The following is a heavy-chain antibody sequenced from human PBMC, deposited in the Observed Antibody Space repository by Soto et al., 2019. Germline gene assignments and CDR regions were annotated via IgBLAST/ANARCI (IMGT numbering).Heavy chain of an antibody. V-gene: IGHV4-39*01. D-gene: IGHD1-26*01. Sequence: PSETLSLTCIVPGGSISSNSYYWAWIRQPPGRGLEWIGSIFYSGTTYYNPSLKSRVTLSVDTSKNQFSLKLNSVTAADTAVYYCARLRTRGGGTGEFDSWGHGTLVTVSS. CDR3: ARLRTRGGGTGEFDS. CDR1: GGSISSNSYY. CDR2: IFYSGTT. J-gene: IGHJ4*01.